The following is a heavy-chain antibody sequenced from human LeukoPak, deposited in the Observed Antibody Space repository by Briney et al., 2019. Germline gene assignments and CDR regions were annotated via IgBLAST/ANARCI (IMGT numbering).Heavy chain of an antibody. J-gene: IGHJ3*02. Sequence: GGSLRLSCAASGFTFSRNWMSWVRQAPGKGLEWVANIKQDGSEKYYVDSVKGRFTISRDNAKNSLYLQMNSLRAEDTAVFYCARGGANYYDSSGIWGQGTMVTVSS. CDR2: IKQDGSEK. D-gene: IGHD3-22*01. V-gene: IGHV3-7*01. CDR3: ARGGANYYDSSGI. CDR1: GFTFSRNW.